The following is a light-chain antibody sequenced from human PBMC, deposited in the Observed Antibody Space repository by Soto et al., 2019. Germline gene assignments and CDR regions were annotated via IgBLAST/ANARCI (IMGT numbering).Light chain of an antibody. CDR3: QQYNNWPLLT. CDR1: QSVSSN. Sequence: EIVMTQSPATLSVSPGERATLSCRASQSVSSNLAWYQQKPGQAPRLLIYGASTRATGIPARFSGSGSGTEFTLTISSLQSEDFAVYYCQQYNNWPLLTFDPGTKVDIK. V-gene: IGKV3-15*01. J-gene: IGKJ3*01. CDR2: GAS.